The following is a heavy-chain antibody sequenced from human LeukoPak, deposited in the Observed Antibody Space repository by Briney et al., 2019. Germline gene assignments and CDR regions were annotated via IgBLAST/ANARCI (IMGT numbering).Heavy chain of an antibody. CDR3: ARLSAVPRGEFDY. V-gene: IGHV5-51*01. CDR2: IYPGDSDT. J-gene: IGHJ4*02. Sequence: GESLKISCKGSGYSFTTYWIGWVRQMPGKGLEWMGIIYPGDSDTRYSPSFQGQVTISADKSISTASLQWSSLKASDTAMYYCARLSAVPRGEFDYWGQGTLVTVSS. D-gene: IGHD3-16*01. CDR1: GYSFTTYW.